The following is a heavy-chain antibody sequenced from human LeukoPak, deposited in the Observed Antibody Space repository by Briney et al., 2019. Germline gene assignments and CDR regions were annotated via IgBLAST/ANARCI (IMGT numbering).Heavy chain of an antibody. J-gene: IGHJ6*03. V-gene: IGHV1-2*02. CDR2: INPNSGGT. CDR3: ARAMEESKYYYYYMDV. Sequence: ASVKVSCKASGYTFTGYYMHWVRQAPGQGLEWMGWINPNSGGTNYAQKFQGRVTMTRDTSISTAYMELRRLRSDDTAVYYCARAMEESKYYYYYMDVWGKGTTVTVSS. CDR1: GYTFTGYY. D-gene: IGHD1-1*01.